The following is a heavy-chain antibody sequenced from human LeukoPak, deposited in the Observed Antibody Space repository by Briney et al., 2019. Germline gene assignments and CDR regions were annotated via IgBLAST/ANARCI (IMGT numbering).Heavy chain of an antibody. Sequence: SVKVSCKAFGYTFTNYGISWVRQAPGQGLEWMGGIIPIFGRTNYAQKFQGRVTITADESTSTAYMELSSLRSDDAAVYYCARGGCGSCYRPSDAFDIWGQGTMVTVSS. D-gene: IGHD2-15*01. CDR2: IIPIFGRT. V-gene: IGHV1-69*13. CDR3: ARGGCGSCYRPSDAFDI. J-gene: IGHJ3*02. CDR1: GYTFTNYG.